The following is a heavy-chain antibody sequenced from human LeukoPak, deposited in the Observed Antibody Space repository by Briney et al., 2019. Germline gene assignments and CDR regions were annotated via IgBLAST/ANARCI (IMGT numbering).Heavy chain of an antibody. CDR2: INHSGST. CDR3: ARRGYSGYGNY. CDR1: GVSFSGYY. V-gene: IGHV4-34*01. D-gene: IGHD5-12*01. J-gene: IGHJ4*02. Sequence: SETLSLTCAVYGVSFSGYYWSWIRQPPGKGLEWVGEINHSGSTNYNPSLKSRVTISVDTSKNQFSLKLSSVTAADTAVYYCARRGYSGYGNYWGQGTLVTVSS.